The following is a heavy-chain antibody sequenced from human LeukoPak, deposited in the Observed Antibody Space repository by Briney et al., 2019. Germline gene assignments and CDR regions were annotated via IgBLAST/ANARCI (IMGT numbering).Heavy chain of an antibody. V-gene: IGHV1-24*01. CDR1: GYTLTELS. D-gene: IGHD3-22*01. CDR2: FDPEDGET. CDR3: ARSRLAGYYDSSGYVSGAFDI. J-gene: IGHJ3*02. Sequence: GASVKVSCKVSGYTLTELSMHWVRQAPGKGLEWMGGFDPEDGETIYAQKFQGRVTMTEDTSTDTAYMELSSLRSEDTAVYYCARSRLAGYYDSSGYVSGAFDIWGQGTMVTVSS.